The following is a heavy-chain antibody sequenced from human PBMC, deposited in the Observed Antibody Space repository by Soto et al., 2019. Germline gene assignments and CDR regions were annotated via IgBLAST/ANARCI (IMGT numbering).Heavy chain of an antibody. J-gene: IGHJ4*02. CDR2: ISWNSGSI. V-gene: IGHV3-9*01. D-gene: IGHD5-12*01. Sequence: EVQLVESGGGLVQPGRSLRLSCAASGFTFDDYAMHWVRQAPGKGLEWVSGISWNSGSIGYADSVKGRFTISRDNAKNSLYLQMNSLRAEDTALYYCAKDLRDSGYDWGFDYWGQGTLVTVSS. CDR3: AKDLRDSGYDWGFDY. CDR1: GFTFDDYA.